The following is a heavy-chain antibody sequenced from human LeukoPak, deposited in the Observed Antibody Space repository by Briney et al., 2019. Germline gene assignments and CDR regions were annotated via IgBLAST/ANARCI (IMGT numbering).Heavy chain of an antibody. CDR2: IKQDGSEK. V-gene: IGHV3-7*03. CDR3: ARSRGPQYSSSGTYYFDY. J-gene: IGHJ4*02. Sequence: GGSLRPSCAASGFTFSSYWMSWVRQAPGKGLEWVANIKQDGSEKYYVDSVKGRFTISRDNAKNSLYLQMNSLRAEDTAVYYCARSRGPQYSSSGTYYFDYWGQGTLVTVSS. CDR1: GFTFSSYW. D-gene: IGHD6-6*01.